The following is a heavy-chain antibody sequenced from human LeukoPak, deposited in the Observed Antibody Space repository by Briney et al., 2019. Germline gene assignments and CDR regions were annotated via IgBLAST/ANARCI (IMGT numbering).Heavy chain of an antibody. J-gene: IGHJ4*02. CDR3: AIVGSLTTFD. Sequence: PSETLSLTCTVSGGSISTYYWTWIRQPPGKGLEWIGYIQYRGNADYNPSLKSRVTISLDTSNNQCSLRLTSVTAAVTAMYYIAIVGSLTTFDWGQGNLVTVSS. CDR2: IQYRGNA. V-gene: IGHV4-59*01. CDR1: GGSISTYY. D-gene: IGHD3-10*02.